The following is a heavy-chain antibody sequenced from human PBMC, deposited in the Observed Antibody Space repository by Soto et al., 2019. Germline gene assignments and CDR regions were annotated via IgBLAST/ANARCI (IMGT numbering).Heavy chain of an antibody. CDR3: ARLSGDHSAFFSYGMDA. CDR2: INSDGTII. Sequence: PGGSLRVSCAASGFTFDTYLLNWVGQSPGKGPEWLPGINSDGTIISYADSVKGRFTISRDNARNTLSLQMNSLRADDTAVYYCARLSGDHSAFFSYGMDAWGQGTTVTVSS. V-gene: IGHV3-74*01. CDR1: GFTFDTYL. J-gene: IGHJ6*02. D-gene: IGHD2-21*01.